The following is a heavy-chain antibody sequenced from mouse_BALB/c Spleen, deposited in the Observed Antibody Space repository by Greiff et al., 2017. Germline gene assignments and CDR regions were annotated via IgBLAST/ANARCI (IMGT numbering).Heavy chain of an antibody. Sequence: QVQLQESGAELARPGASVKMSCKASGYTFTSYTMHWVKQRPGQGLEWIGYINPSSGYTNYNQKFKDKATLTADKSSSTAYMQLSSLTSEDSAVYYCASSLYYDSLFAYWGQGTLVTVSA. CDR2: INPSSGYT. J-gene: IGHJ3*01. CDR3: ASSLYYDSLFAY. CDR1: GYTFTSYT. D-gene: IGHD2-4*01. V-gene: IGHV1-4*01.